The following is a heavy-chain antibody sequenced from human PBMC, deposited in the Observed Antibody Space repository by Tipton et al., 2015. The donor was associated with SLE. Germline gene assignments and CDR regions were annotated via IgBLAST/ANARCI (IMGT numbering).Heavy chain of an antibody. J-gene: IGHJ4*02. Sequence: SLRLSCAASGFTFSSYAMHWVRQAPGKGLEWVAVISYDGSNKYYADSVKGRFTISRDNSKNMVHLEMSNLRLEDMGVYYCAKVTPWVDYWGQGTLVTVSS. CDR2: ISYDGSNK. CDR3: AKVTPWVDY. D-gene: IGHD7-27*01. V-gene: IGHV3-30*04. CDR1: GFTFSSYA.